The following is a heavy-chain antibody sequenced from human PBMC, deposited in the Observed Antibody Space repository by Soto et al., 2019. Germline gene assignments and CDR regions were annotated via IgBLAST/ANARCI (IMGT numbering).Heavy chain of an antibody. CDR1: GGSVSSYQ. Sequence: SETLSLTCTISGGSVSSYQWSWIRQPPGKGLEWIGLTSYSGNTVYNPSLKSRVAFSVDTSKNHFSLTLTSETAADTAVYYCARDGVGPFDYWGQGTLVTVSS. J-gene: IGHJ4*02. CDR2: TSYSGNT. V-gene: IGHV4-59*02. D-gene: IGHD1-26*01. CDR3: ARDGVGPFDY.